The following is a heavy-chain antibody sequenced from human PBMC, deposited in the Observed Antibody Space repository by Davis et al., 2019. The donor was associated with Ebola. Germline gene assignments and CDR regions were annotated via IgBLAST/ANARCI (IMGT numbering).Heavy chain of an antibody. CDR3: ARVRSEYYDFWSGYDSFDP. CDR1: GYTFTSYG. CDR2: ISAYNGNT. V-gene: IGHV1-18*01. J-gene: IGHJ5*02. Sequence: AASVQVSCKASGYTFTSYGISWVRQAPGQGLEWMGWISAYNGNTNYAQKLQGRVTMTTDTSTYTAYMELRSLRSDDTAVYYCARVRSEYYDFWSGYDSFDPWGQGTLVTVSS. D-gene: IGHD3-3*01.